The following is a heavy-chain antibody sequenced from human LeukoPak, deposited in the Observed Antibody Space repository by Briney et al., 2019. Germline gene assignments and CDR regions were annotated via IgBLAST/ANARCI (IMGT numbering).Heavy chain of an antibody. CDR1: GFTFSSYA. J-gene: IGHJ6*03. Sequence: GGSLRLSCAASGFTFSSYAMSWVRQAPGKGLEWVSAISGSGGSTYYADSAKGRFTISRDNAQNSLYLQMNSLRAEDTAVYYCARGAPNFLESDYYYYMDVWGKGTTVTVSS. CDR2: ISGSGGST. V-gene: IGHV3-23*01. CDR3: ARGAPNFLESDYYYYMDV. D-gene: IGHD3-3*01.